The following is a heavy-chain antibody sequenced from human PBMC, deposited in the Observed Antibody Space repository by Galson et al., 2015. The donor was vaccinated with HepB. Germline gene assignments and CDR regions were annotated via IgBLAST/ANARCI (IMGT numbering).Heavy chain of an antibody. D-gene: IGHD3-22*01. Sequence: SLRLSCAASGFSISSYWMHWVRQAPGKGLVWVSRINSDGSITNYADSVKGRFTISRDNAKNTLFLQMNSPRAEDTAVYYCQVVTLSWGQGTLVTVFS. CDR2: INSDGSIT. CDR1: GFSISSYW. V-gene: IGHV3-74*01. J-gene: IGHJ5*02. CDR3: QVVTLS.